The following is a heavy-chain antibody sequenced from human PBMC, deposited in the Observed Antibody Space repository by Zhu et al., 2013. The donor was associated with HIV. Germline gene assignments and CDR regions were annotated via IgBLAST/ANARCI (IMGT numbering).Heavy chain of an antibody. J-gene: IGHJ5*01. D-gene: IGHD1-1*01. CDR1: GYIFNAYY. CDR3: ARGTTGWFDS. Sequence: QVQLVQAGAELKKPGASVKVSCKASGYIFNAYYIHWVRQAPGQGLEWIGWINPNSGSTGSTQKFQGRVSMTTNTSISTAYMELSSLRSEDTGVYYCARGTTGWFDSWGQGTLGQRLL. V-gene: IGHV1-8*02. CDR2: INPNSGST.